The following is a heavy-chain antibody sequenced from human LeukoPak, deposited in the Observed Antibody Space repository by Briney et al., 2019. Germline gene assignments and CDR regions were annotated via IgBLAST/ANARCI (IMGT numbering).Heavy chain of an antibody. J-gene: IGHJ4*02. V-gene: IGHV3-23*01. CDR2: ISSSGGGT. D-gene: IGHD6-19*01. CDR1: GFTFSNYA. CDR3: AKDLRYSSI. Sequence: GGSLRLSCAASGFTFSNYAMSWVRQAPGKGLEWVSAISSSGGGTYYADSVKGRFTISSDNSKNTLYLQMNSLRAEDTAIYYCAKDLRYSSIWGQGTLVTVSS.